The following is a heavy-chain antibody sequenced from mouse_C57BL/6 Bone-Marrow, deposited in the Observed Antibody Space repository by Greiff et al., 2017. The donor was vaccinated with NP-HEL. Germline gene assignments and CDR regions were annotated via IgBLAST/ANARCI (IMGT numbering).Heavy chain of an antibody. J-gene: IGHJ4*01. CDR2: IDPNSGGT. CDR3: ARGRPGEYAMDY. V-gene: IGHV1-62-3*01. Sequence: VKQSCKASGYTFTSYWMHWVKQRPGRGLEWIGRIDPNSGGTKYNEKFKSKATLTVDKPSSTAYMQLSSLTSEDSAVYFCARGRPGEYAMDYWGQGTSVTVSS. CDR1: GYTFTSYW.